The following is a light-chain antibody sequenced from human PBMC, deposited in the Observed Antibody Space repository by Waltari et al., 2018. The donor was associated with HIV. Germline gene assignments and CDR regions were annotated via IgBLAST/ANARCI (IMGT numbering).Light chain of an antibody. CDR3: ASWDDSLSGPG. J-gene: IGLJ2*01. CDR1: SSNIGRNY. Sequence: QSVLTQSPSASGTPGQRVTISCSGSSSNIGRNYVYWYQQLPGTAPKLLIYRNNQRPSGVPDRFSGSKSGTSASLAISGLRSEDEADYYCASWDDSLSGPGFGGGTKLTVL. CDR2: RNN. V-gene: IGLV1-47*01.